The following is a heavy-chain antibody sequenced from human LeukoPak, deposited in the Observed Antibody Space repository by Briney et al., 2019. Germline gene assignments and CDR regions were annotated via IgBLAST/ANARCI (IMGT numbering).Heavy chain of an antibody. V-gene: IGHV4-59*01. CDR3: ARVGTYYDFWRVYYYYMDV. Sequence: SETLSLTCTVSGGSISSYYWSWIRQPPGKGLEWIGYIYYSGSINYNPSLKSRVTISVDTSKNQFSLKLSSVTAADTAVYYCARVGTYYDFWRVYYYYMDVWGKGTTVTVSS. CDR1: GGSISSYY. J-gene: IGHJ6*03. D-gene: IGHD3-3*01. CDR2: IYYSGSI.